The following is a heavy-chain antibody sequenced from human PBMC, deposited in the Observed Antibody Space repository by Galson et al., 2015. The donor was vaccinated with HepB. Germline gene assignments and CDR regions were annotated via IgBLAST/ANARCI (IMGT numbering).Heavy chain of an antibody. J-gene: IGHJ4*02. CDR2: IHDSGGT. Sequence: SETLSLTCAVSGGSISSDSWWSWVRQSPGKGLEWIGEIHDSGGTNYNPSLKSRVTISVDKSKNRLSLKLTSMPAADTAVFFCIRNWWYSLEHWGQGTLVTVSS. CDR1: GGSISSDSW. CDR3: IRNWWYSLEH. V-gene: IGHV4-4*02. D-gene: IGHD2-15*01.